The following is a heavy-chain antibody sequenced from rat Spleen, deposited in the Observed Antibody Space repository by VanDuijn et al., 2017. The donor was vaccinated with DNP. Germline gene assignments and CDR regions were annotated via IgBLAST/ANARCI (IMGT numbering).Heavy chain of an antibody. CDR2: IWTGGNT. D-gene: IGHD1-11*01. Sequence: QVQLKESGPGLVQPSQTLSLTCPVSGFSLTSYNVHWVRQPTGKGLEWMGIIWTGGNTDYNSALKSRLSISRDTSKSQVFLKMNSLQTEDIATYYCVRGNNGGYDYWGQGVMVTVSS. CDR3: VRGNNGGYDY. CDR1: GFSLTSYN. V-gene: IGHV2-30*01. J-gene: IGHJ2*01.